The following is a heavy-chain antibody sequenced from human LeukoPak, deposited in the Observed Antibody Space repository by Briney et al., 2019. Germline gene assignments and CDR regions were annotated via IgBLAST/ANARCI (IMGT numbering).Heavy chain of an antibody. CDR3: AKDIFGGSGRQNWFDP. Sequence: GGSLRLSCAASGFTFSSYAMSWVRQAPGKGLEWVSAISGSGGSTYYADSVKGRFTISRDNSKNTLYLQMNSLRAEDTAVYYCAKDIFGGSGRQNWFDPWGQGTLVTVSS. D-gene: IGHD3-10*01. J-gene: IGHJ5*02. CDR2: ISGSGGST. V-gene: IGHV3-23*01. CDR1: GFTFSSYA.